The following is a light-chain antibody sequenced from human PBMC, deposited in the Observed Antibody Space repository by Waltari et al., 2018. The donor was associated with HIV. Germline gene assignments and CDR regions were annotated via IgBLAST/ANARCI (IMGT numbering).Light chain of an antibody. CDR3: QVWDTGGDHPEWV. CDR1: NLGRKS. J-gene: IGLJ3*02. CDR2: DDS. V-gene: IGLV3-21*02. Sequence: SYVLTPPPSLSVAPGQTARDTCGRHNLGRKSVHRFQVKPGQAPVLVVYDDSDRPSGILERFAGSNSGNTATLTISRVEAGDEADYYCQVWDTGGDHPEWVFGGGTKLTVL.